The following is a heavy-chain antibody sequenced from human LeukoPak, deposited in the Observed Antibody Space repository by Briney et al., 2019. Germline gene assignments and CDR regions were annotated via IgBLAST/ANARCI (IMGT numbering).Heavy chain of an antibody. CDR3: ARHLGGYVGIAYYYYYMDV. CDR1: GGSITNTNYY. D-gene: IGHD3-22*01. CDR2: IYYRGST. J-gene: IGHJ6*03. V-gene: IGHV4-39*01. Sequence: SETLSLTCTVSGGSITNTNYYWGWIRQPPGKGLEWIGSIYYRGSTYYNPSLKSRVTISVDTSKNQFSLKLISVTAADTAVYYCARHLGGYVGIAYYYYYMDVWGKGTTVTVSS.